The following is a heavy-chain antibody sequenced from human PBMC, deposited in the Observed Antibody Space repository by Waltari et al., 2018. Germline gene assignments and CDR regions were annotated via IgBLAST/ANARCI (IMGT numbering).Heavy chain of an antibody. D-gene: IGHD2-21*01. Sequence: QVQLQQWGAGLLEPSETLSLTFAISNGPFNGYYLSWIRQPPGKGLEWIGEVDHSGSANYSPSLKSRATISFNTSQKQFSLTLTTVTAADTAEYYCARDARDWESITNSYFDSWGQGTLVAVSS. CDR1: NGPFNGYY. J-gene: IGHJ4*02. V-gene: IGHV4-34*01. CDR3: ARDARDWESITNSYFDS. CDR2: VDHSGSA.